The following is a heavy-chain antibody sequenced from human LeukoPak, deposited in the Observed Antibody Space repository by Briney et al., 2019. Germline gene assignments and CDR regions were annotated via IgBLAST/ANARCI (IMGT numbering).Heavy chain of an antibody. D-gene: IGHD2-2*01. CDR2: MNPSSGST. CDR1: GYTFSNYD. V-gene: IGHV1-8*03. CDR3: ARGRSAMRMDV. J-gene: IGHJ6*04. Sequence: ASVKVSCKASGYTFSNYDINWVRQATGQGLEWMGWMNPSSGSTAYAQKFQGRVTITRNTSISTAYMELSTLRFEDTAVYYCARGRSAMRMDVSGKGTPVTVSS.